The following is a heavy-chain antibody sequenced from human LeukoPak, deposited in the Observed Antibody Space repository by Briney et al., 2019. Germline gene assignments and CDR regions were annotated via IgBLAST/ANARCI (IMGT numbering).Heavy chain of an antibody. CDR1: GFTFADYA. V-gene: IGHV3-9*03. CDR3: AKGSPYCSSTSCLPDY. CDR2: SSWNSGSI. D-gene: IGHD2-2*01. Sequence: PGRSLRLSCAASGFTFADYAMHWARQAPGKGLEWGSGSSWNSGSIGYADSVKGRFTISRDNAKNSLYLQMNSLRAEDMALYYCAKGSPYCSSTSCLPDYWGQGTLVTVPS. J-gene: IGHJ4*02.